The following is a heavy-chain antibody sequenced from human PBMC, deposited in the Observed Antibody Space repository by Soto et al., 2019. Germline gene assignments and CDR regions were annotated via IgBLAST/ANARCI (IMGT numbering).Heavy chain of an antibody. CDR1: GFTFRDYY. J-gene: IGHJ4*02. Sequence: PGGSLRLSCAASGFTFRDYYMRWIRQAPGKGLEWVSYISSTGSYAKYADSVRGRFTISRDNAKNSLYLQMNSLRAEDTAVYYCARDSSITPRPLDYWGQGTPVTVSS. CDR2: ISSTGSYA. CDR3: ARDSSITPRPLDY. D-gene: IGHD1-20*01. V-gene: IGHV3-11*06.